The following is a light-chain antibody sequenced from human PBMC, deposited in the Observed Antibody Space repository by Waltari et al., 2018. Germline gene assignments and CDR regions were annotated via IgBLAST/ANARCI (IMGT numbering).Light chain of an antibody. CDR2: DVT. V-gene: IGLV2-14*03. J-gene: IGLJ2*01. CDR3: CTCTSSSSYV. CDR1: TNDVDGHKC. Sequence: QSALTQPASVSGSPGQSITISCSGITNDVDGHKCVPWYQHHPGKAPKLIIYDVTNRPSGVTNRFSGSKSGNTASLSISGLRAEDEAVYHCCTCTSSSSYVFGGGTKVTVL.